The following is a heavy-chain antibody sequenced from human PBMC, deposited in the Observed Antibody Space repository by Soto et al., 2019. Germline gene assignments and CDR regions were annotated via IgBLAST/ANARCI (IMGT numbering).Heavy chain of an antibody. CDR3: AKWRSSWTNYYYYYGMDV. Sequence: GGSLRLSCSASGFTFSSYGMSWVRQAPGKGLEWVSAISGSGGSTYSADSVKGRLTISRDNSKNTLYLQMNSLRAEDTAVYYCAKWRSSWTNYYYYYGMDVWGQGPKGTVS. CDR1: GFTFSSYG. CDR2: ISGSGGST. V-gene: IGHV3-23*01. D-gene: IGHD6-13*01. J-gene: IGHJ6*02.